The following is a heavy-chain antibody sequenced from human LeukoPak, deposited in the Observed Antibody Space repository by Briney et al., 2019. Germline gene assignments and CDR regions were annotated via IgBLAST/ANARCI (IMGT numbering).Heavy chain of an antibody. CDR2: IIPIFGTA. D-gene: IGHD5-24*01. CDR3: ARSLGRDGYNYG. Sequence: ASVTVSCKASGYTFTSYGISWVRQAPGQGLEWMGGIIPIFGTANYAQKFQGRVTITADESTSTAYMELSSLRSEDTAVYYCARSLGRDGYNYGWGQGTLVTVSS. J-gene: IGHJ4*02. V-gene: IGHV1-69*13. CDR1: GYTFTSYG.